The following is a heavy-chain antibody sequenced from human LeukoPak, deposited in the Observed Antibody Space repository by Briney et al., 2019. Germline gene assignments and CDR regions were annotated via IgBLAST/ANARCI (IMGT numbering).Heavy chain of an antibody. CDR3: ARSRFLEWLFGYYYYYMDV. Sequence: ASVKVSCKASGYTFTSYDINWVRQATGQGLEWMGWMNPNSGNTGYAQKFQGRVTMTRNTSISTAYMELSSLRSEDTAVYYCARSRFLEWLFGYYYYYMDVWGKGTTVTVSS. CDR2: MNPNSGNT. V-gene: IGHV1-8*01. D-gene: IGHD3-3*01. J-gene: IGHJ6*03. CDR1: GYTFTSYD.